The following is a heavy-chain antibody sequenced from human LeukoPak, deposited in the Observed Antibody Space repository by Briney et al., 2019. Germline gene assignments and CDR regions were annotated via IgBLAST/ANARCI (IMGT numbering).Heavy chain of an antibody. CDR3: ARSPIYDFWSGYYTNYYYYYMDV. CDR2: MNPNSGNT. Sequence: GASVKVSCKASGYTFTSYDINWVRQATGQGLEWMGWMNPNSGNTGYAQKFQGRVTITRNTSISTAYMELSSLRSEDTAVYYCARSPIYDFWSGYYTNYYYYYMDVWAKGPRSPSP. D-gene: IGHD3-3*01. V-gene: IGHV1-8*03. J-gene: IGHJ6*03. CDR1: GYTFTSYD.